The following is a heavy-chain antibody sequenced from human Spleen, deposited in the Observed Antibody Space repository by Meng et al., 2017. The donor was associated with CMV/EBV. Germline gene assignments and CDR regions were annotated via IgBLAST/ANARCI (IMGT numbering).Heavy chain of an antibody. CDR1: GFTFSNAW. Sequence: GESLKISCAASGFTFSNAWMSWVRQAPGKGLEWVGRIKSKTDGGTTDYAAPVKGRFTISRDDSKNTLYLQMNSLKTEDTAVYYCTTAGGNYDVFDYWGQGTLVTVSS. V-gene: IGHV3-15*01. J-gene: IGHJ4*02. D-gene: IGHD4-11*01. CDR2: IKSKTDGGTT. CDR3: TTAGGNYDVFDY.